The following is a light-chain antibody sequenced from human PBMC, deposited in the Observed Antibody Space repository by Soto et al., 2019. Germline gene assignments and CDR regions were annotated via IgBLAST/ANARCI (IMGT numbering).Light chain of an antibody. CDR3: QHYDGSPRT. Sequence: ETVLTQSPGTVSLSPGERATLSCTTSQTVNSDYLAWYQQKPGQAPRLLIYGVFNRATGIPDRFSGSGSGTYFTLTISGLEPEDSAVYYCQHYDGSPRTFGQGTNLAI. CDR2: GVF. J-gene: IGKJ2*01. CDR1: QTVNSDY. V-gene: IGKV3-20*01.